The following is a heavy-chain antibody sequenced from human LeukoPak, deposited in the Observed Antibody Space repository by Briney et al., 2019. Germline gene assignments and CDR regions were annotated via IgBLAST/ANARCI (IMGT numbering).Heavy chain of an antibody. CDR3: AFTFVHRPLYYYYGMDV. D-gene: IGHD3-16*01. CDR2: ISAYNGNT. CDR1: GYTFTSYG. Sequence: ASVKVSCKASGYTFTSYGISWVRQAPGQGLEWMGWISAYNGNTNYTQKFQGRVTITADESTSTAYMELSSLRSEDTAVYYCAFTFVHRPLYYYYGMDVWGQGTTVTVSS. V-gene: IGHV1-18*01. J-gene: IGHJ6*02.